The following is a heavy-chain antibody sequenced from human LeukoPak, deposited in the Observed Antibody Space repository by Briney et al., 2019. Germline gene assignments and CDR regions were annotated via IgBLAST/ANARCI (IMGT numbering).Heavy chain of an antibody. Sequence: SQTLSLTCTVSGGSISSGSYYWSWIRQPAGKGLEWIGRIYTSGSTNYNPSLKSRVTISVDTSKNQFSLKLSSVTAADTAVYYCARDPYSSGYYASFDPWGQGTLVTVSS. CDR3: ARDPYSSGYYASFDP. V-gene: IGHV4-61*02. CDR1: GGSISSGSYY. J-gene: IGHJ5*02. CDR2: IYTSGST. D-gene: IGHD3-22*01.